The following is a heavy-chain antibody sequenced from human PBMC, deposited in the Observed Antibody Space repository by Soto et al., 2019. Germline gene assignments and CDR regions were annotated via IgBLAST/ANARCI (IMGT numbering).Heavy chain of an antibody. V-gene: IGHV3-74*01. J-gene: IGHJ2*01. CDR1: GLTFSSYW. CDR2: ITRDGSST. CDR3: ARDGAYCGGDCYSLWDFDL. Sequence: EVQLVESGGGLVQPGESLRLSCEASGLTFSSYWMHWVRQAPGKGLVWVSRITRDGSSTSYADSVTGRFTISRDNAKNTLYLQMNSLRAEDTAVYYCARDGAYCGGDCYSLWDFDLWGRGTLVTVSS. D-gene: IGHD2-21*02.